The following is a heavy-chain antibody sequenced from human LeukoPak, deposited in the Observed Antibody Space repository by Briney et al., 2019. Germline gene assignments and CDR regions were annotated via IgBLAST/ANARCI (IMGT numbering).Heavy chain of an antibody. CDR1: GYSFTSYW. Sequence: GESLKISCKGSGYSFTSYWIGWVRQMPGKGLEWMGIIYHGDSDTRYSPSFQGQVTISADKSISTAYLQWRSLKASDTAMYYCARQLEYCISTSCYNWFDPWGQGTLVTVFS. CDR2: IYHGDSDT. J-gene: IGHJ5*02. V-gene: IGHV5-51*01. D-gene: IGHD2-2*01. CDR3: ARQLEYCISTSCYNWFDP.